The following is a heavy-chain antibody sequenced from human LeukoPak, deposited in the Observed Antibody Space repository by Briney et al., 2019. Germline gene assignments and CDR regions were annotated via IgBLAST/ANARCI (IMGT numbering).Heavy chain of an antibody. CDR1: GFTLSSYW. J-gene: IGHJ4*02. Sequence: GGSLRLSCAASGFTLSSYWMHWVRQAPGKGLVWVSRINSDGSTTSYADSVKGRITISRDNAKNTLYLQMNSLRAEDTAVYYCVGGSYYFDYWGQGTLVTVSS. CDR2: INSDGSTT. V-gene: IGHV3-74*01. CDR3: VGGSYYFDY. D-gene: IGHD1-26*01.